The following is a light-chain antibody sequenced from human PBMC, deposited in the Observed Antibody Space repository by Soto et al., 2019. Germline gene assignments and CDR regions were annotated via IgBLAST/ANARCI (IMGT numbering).Light chain of an antibody. V-gene: IGLV2-14*01. Sequence: QSALTQPASVSGSPGQSSTISCTGTSSDVGAFNYVSWYLQYPGKAPKLMISEVGNRPSGVSNRFSGSKSGNTASLTISGLQAEDEADYYCCSYASGSIYVFGTGTKLTVL. J-gene: IGLJ1*01. CDR3: CSYASGSIYV. CDR1: SSDVGAFNY. CDR2: EVG.